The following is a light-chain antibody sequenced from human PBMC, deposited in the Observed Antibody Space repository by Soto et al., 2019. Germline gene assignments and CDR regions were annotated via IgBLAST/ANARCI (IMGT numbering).Light chain of an antibody. CDR1: SSDVGTYDF. CDR3: CLYAVTFYV. J-gene: IGLJ1*01. Sequence: QSVLTQPRSVSGSPGQSVTISCTGTSSDVGTYDFVSWYQQHPGKAPRLMIFDVSERPSGVPDRFSGSKSGNTASLTISGLQAEDEADYYCCLYAVTFYVFGTGTKLPVL. CDR2: DVS. V-gene: IGLV2-11*01.